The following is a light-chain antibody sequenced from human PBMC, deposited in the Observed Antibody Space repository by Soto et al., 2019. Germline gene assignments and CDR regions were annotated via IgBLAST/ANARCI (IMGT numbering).Light chain of an antibody. CDR2: EVT. CDR3: CSFAGGTNLV. V-gene: IGLV2-8*01. CDR1: RRDIGGYDF. Sequence: QSALIQPPSASGSPGQTVTISCTGTRRDIGGYDFVSCYQQHPGKAPKLLISEVTKRPAGVPDRFSGSKSGNTASLTISGLQSDDEADYYCCSFAGGTNLVFGTGTKVTVL. J-gene: IGLJ1*01.